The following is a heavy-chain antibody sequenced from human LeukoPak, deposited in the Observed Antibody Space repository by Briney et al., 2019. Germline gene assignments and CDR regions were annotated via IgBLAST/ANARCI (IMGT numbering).Heavy chain of an antibody. CDR3: ARHSNTGSTGWWLGKHWFDP. D-gene: IGHD2-2*01. Sequence: SETLSLTCAVSGYSISSGYYWGWIRQPPGKGLEWIGSIYHSGSTYYNPSLKSRVTISVDTSKNQFSLKLSSVTAADTAVYYCARHSNTGSTGWWLGKHWFDPWGQGTLVTVSS. CDR1: GYSISSGYY. V-gene: IGHV4-38-2*01. J-gene: IGHJ5*02. CDR2: IYHSGST.